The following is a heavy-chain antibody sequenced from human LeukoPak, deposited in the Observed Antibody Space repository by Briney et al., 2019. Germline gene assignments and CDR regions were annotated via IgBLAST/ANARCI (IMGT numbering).Heavy chain of an antibody. CDR1: GGSISSYY. D-gene: IGHD3-10*01. Sequence: SETLSLTCTVSGGSISSYYWSWIRQPPGKGLEWIGEINHSGSTNYNPSLKSRVTISVDTSKNQFSLKLSSVTAADTAVYYCARAGTMVRGVIIRDYWGQGTLVTVSS. CDR3: ARAGTMVRGVIIRDY. J-gene: IGHJ4*02. CDR2: INHSGST. V-gene: IGHV4-34*01.